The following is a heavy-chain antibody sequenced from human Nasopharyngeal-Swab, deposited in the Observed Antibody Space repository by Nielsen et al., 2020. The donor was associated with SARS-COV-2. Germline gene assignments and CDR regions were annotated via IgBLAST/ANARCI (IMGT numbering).Heavy chain of an antibody. V-gene: IGHV3-33*08. CDR1: GFTFSSYG. CDR2: IWYDGSNK. CDR3: ASGARLRFLEWVPFDY. D-gene: IGHD3-3*01. Sequence: GGSLRLSCAASGFTFSSYGMHWVRQAPGKGLEWVAVIWYDGSNKYYADSVKGRFTISRDNSKNTLYLQMNSLRAEDTAVYYCASGARLRFLEWVPFDYWGQGTLVTVSS. J-gene: IGHJ4*02.